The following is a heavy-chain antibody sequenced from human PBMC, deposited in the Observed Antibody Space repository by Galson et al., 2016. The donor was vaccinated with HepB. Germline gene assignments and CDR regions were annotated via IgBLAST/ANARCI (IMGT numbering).Heavy chain of an antibody. CDR2: INQDGSKK. CDR3: ADPPLGF. Sequence: SLRLSCATSGFTFSNFWMTWVRQAPGRGLEWVANINQDGSKKNYLDSVKGRFTISRDNAKNSLYLQMNSLRVEDTAVYYYADPPLGFWGQGSLLTVSS. CDR1: GFTFSNFW. J-gene: IGHJ4*02. D-gene: IGHD3-10*01. V-gene: IGHV3-7*03.